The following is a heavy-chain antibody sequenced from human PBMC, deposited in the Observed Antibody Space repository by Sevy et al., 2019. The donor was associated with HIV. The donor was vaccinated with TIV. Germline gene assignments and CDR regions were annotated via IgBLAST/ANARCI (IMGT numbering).Heavy chain of an antibody. D-gene: IGHD6-19*01. Sequence: SETLSLTCTVSGGSISSYYWSWIRQPPGKGLEWIGYIYYSGSTNYNPSLKSRVTISVDTSKHQFSLKLSSVTAADTAVYYCARDPGIAVAGTTWFDPWGQGTLVTVSS. J-gene: IGHJ5*02. V-gene: IGHV4-59*13. CDR3: ARDPGIAVAGTTWFDP. CDR1: GGSISSYY. CDR2: IYYSGST.